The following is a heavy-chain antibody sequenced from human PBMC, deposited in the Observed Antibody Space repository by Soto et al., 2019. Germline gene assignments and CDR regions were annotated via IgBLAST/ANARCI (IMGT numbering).Heavy chain of an antibody. CDR2: IFPSDSDT. J-gene: IGHJ5*02. V-gene: IGHV5-51*01. D-gene: IGHD3-22*01. CDR1: GYRFTSYW. Sequence: GESLKISCRTSGYRFTSYWIAWVREMPGKGLEWMGIIFPSDSDTRYSPSFQGQVTISADRSTSTVFLQWASLKASDTAVYFCARKDKSGYFNWFDPWGQGTLVTVSS. CDR3: ARKDKSGYFNWFDP.